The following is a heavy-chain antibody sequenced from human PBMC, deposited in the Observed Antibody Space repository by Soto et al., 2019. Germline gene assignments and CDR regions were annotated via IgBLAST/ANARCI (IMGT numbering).Heavy chain of an antibody. V-gene: IGHV3-48*02. CDR1: GLTFRSYS. CDR2: ISSSSSTI. CDR3: ERVHVYSSGWPDY. Sequence: XEFLSLSCAASGLTFRSYSRNWVRQAPGKGLEWVSYISSSSSTIYNADSVKGRFTISRDNAKNLLYLQMNSLRDEDTAVYYCERVHVYSSGWPDYWGQGTLVTVSS. D-gene: IGHD6-19*01. J-gene: IGHJ4*02.